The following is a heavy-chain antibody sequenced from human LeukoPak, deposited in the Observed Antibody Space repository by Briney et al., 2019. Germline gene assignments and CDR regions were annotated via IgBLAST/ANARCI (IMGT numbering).Heavy chain of an antibody. D-gene: IGHD3-10*01. J-gene: IGHJ6*02. CDR2: IYYSGST. V-gene: IGHV4-39*07. CDR1: GGSISSSSYY. CDR3: ARDSPSITMVRGAPGGMDV. Sequence: PSETLSLTCTVSGGSISSSSYYWGWIRQPPGKGLEWIVSIYYSGSTYYNPSLKSRVTISVDTSKNQFSLKLSSVTAADTAVYYCARDSPSITMVRGAPGGMDVWGQGTTVTVSS.